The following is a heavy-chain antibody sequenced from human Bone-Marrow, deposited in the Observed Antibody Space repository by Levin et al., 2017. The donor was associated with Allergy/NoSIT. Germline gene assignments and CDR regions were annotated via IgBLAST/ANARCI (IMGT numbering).Heavy chain of an antibody. V-gene: IGHV4-59*01. CDR3: ARAEDYDSSGYYYLDY. J-gene: IGHJ4*02. D-gene: IGHD3-22*01. CDR2: IYYSGST. CDR1: GGSISSYY. Sequence: SETLSLTCTVSGGSISSYYWSWIRQPPGKGLEWIGYIYYSGSTNYNPSLKSRVTISVDTSKNQFSLKLSSVTAADTAVYYCARAEDYDSSGYYYLDYWGQGTLVTVSS.